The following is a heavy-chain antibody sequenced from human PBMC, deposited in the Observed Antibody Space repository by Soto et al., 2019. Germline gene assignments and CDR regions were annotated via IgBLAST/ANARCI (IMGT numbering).Heavy chain of an antibody. D-gene: IGHD3-9*01. CDR2: IYYSGST. V-gene: IGHV4-59*08. Sequence: QVQLQESGPGLVKSSETLSLTCNVSGGSISSYYWTWIRQPPGKGLEWIGHIYYSGSTNYNPSLKSRVSISIDPSKTQFSLKLSSVTAADTAVYYCARRHYDIFTGYHYYFDYWGQGTLVTVSS. CDR1: GGSISSYY. J-gene: IGHJ4*02. CDR3: ARRHYDIFTGYHYYFDY.